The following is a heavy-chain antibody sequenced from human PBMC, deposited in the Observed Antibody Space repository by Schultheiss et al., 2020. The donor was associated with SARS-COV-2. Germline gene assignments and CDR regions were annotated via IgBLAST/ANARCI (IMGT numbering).Heavy chain of an antibody. D-gene: IGHD6-13*01. V-gene: IGHV4-59*01. CDR2: IYYSGST. CDR1: GGSISSYY. J-gene: IGHJ6*02. CDR3: ARDFGIAAAGTDYYYGMDV. Sequence: SETLSLTCAVYGGSISSYYWSWIRQPPGKGLEWIGYIYYSGSTNYNPSLKSRVTISVDTSKNQFSLKLSSVTAADTAVYYCARDFGIAAAGTDYYYGMDVWGQGTTVTVSS.